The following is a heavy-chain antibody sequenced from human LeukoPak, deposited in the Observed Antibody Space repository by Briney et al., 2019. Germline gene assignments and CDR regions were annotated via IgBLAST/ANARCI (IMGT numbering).Heavy chain of an antibody. J-gene: IGHJ3*02. CDR1: GFTFSSYW. D-gene: IGHD7-27*01. CDR2: IKQDGSAK. V-gene: IGHV3-7*03. CDR3: AKDILNWGIFDAFDI. Sequence: AGGSLRLSCAASGFTFSSYWMSWVRQAPGKGLEWVANIKQDGSAKNYADSVKGRFTISRDNAKNSLYLQMNSLRAEDTALYYCAKDILNWGIFDAFDIWGQGAMVTVSS.